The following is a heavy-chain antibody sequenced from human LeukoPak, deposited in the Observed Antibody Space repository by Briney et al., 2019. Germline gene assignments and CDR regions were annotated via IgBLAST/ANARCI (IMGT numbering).Heavy chain of an antibody. J-gene: IGHJ4*02. D-gene: IGHD3-3*02. V-gene: IGHV3-21*01. Sequence: GGSLRLSCAVSGFTFSSYSMNWVRQAPGEGLEWVSSISSSSSYIYYADSVKGRFTISRDNAKNSLYLQMNSLRAEDTAVYYCARVAFLEWQYLYYFDYWGQGTLVTVSS. CDR1: GFTFSSYS. CDR2: ISSSSSYI. CDR3: ARVAFLEWQYLYYFDY.